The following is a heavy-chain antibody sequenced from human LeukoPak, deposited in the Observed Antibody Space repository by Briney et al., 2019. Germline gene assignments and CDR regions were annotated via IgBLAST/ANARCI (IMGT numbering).Heavy chain of an antibody. CDR3: ARRILRVRSIDY. V-gene: IGHV4-39*01. CDR2: ISYSGTT. Sequence: SETPSHTRTVSGGSISSSGYSWGWIRQPPGKGLEWIGSISYSGTTYYNPSLKSRVTISVDTPQNQYSLKLSSVTAPHTAVYYWARRILRVRSIDYWGEGTLVTVSS. CDR1: GGSISSSGYS. D-gene: IGHD2-15*01. J-gene: IGHJ4*02.